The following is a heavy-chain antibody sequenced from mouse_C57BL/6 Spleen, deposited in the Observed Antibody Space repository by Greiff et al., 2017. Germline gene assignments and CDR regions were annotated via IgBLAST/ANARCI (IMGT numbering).Heavy chain of an antibody. J-gene: IGHJ2*01. Sequence: VQRVESGAELVKPGASVKLSCKASGYTFTEYTIHWVKQRSGQGLEWIGWFYPGSGSIKYNEKFKDKATLTADKSSSTVYMELSRLTSENSAVYFCARHEGITFYFDYWGQGTTLTVSS. CDR3: ARHEGITFYFDY. V-gene: IGHV1-62-2*01. D-gene: IGHD1-1*01. CDR2: FYPGSGSI. CDR1: GYTFTEYT.